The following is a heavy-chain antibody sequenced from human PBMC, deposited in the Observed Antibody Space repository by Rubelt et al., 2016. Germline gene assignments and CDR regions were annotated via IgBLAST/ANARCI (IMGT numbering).Heavy chain of an antibody. Sequence: EVQLVESGGGLVQPGGSLRLSCAASGFTFSSYSMNWVRQAPGKGLEWVSYISSSSSTIYYADSVKGRFTISRDNAKNSLYLQMNSPRAEDTAVYYCARSIAAAGYDYWGQGTLVTVSS. CDR2: ISSSSSTI. V-gene: IGHV3-48*04. CDR1: GFTFSSYS. J-gene: IGHJ4*02. D-gene: IGHD6-13*01. CDR3: ARSIAAAGYDY.